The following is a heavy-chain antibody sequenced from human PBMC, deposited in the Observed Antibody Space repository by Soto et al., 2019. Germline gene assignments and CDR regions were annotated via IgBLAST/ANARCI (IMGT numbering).Heavy chain of an antibody. CDR3: TTLSITIFGVVLMDV. CDR2: IKSKTDGGTT. D-gene: IGHD3-3*01. J-gene: IGHJ6*02. Sequence: GGSLRLSCAASGFTFSNAWMNWVRQAPGKGLEWVGRIKSKTDGGTTDYAAPVKGRFTISRDDSKNTLYLQMNSLKTEDTAVYYCTTLSITIFGVVLMDVWGQGTTVTISS. V-gene: IGHV3-15*07. CDR1: GFTFSNAW.